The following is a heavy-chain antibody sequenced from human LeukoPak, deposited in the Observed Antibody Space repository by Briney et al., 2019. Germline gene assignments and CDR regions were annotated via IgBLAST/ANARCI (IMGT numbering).Heavy chain of an antibody. V-gene: IGHV4-59*01. CDR1: GGSISGYY. J-gene: IGHJ3*02. CDR3: ARDDVGAFDI. Sequence: SETLSLTCGVAGGSISGYYWSWTRQSPGKGREWIGNIYYSGSSNNNPSLNNYNPSPKSRVTISVDTSKNQFSLKLSSVTAADTAVYYCARDDVGAFDIWGQGTMVTVSS. CDR2: IYYSGSSNNNPSLN.